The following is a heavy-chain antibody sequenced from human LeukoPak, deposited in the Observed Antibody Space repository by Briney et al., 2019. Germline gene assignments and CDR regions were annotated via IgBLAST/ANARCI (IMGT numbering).Heavy chain of an antibody. CDR3: ARGLFDY. V-gene: IGHV3-66*01. CDR2: IYSGGNT. J-gene: IGHJ4*02. CDR1: GFTASSNY. Sequence: GGSLRLSCAPSGFTASSNYMSWVRPAPGGGLGWGSVIYSGGNTYYADSVKDRFTISRDNSKNTLYLQMNSLRAEDTAVYYCARGLFDYWGQGTLVTVSS.